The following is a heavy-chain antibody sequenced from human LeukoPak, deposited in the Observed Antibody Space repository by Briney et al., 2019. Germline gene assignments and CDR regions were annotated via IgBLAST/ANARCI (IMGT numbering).Heavy chain of an antibody. D-gene: IGHD6-13*01. V-gene: IGHV1-3*01. CDR3: ARNQRNRRGEYSSSWYYFDY. CDR2: INAGNGNT. J-gene: IGHJ4*02. Sequence: ASVKVSCKASGYTFTSYAMHWVRQAPGQRLEWMGWINAGNGNTKYSQKFQGRVTITRDTSASTAYMELSSLRSEDTAVYYCARNQRNRRGEYSSSWYYFDYWGQGTLVTVSS. CDR1: GYTFTSYA.